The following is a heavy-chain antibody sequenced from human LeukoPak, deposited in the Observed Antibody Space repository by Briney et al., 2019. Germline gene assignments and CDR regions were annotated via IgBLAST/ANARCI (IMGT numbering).Heavy chain of an antibody. J-gene: IGHJ4*02. Sequence: GSSVKVSCKASGGTFSSYAIGWVRQAPGQGLEWMGGIIPIFGTANYAQKFQGRVTITADESTSTAYMELSSLRSEDTAVYYCARESPDGYNSYYFDYWGQGTLVTVSS. CDR2: IIPIFGTA. D-gene: IGHD5-24*01. CDR1: GGTFSSYA. CDR3: ARESPDGYNSYYFDY. V-gene: IGHV1-69*01.